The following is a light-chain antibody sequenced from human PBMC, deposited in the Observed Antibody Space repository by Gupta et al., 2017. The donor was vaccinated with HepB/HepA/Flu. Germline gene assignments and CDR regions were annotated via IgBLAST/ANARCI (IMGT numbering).Light chain of an antibody. CDR3: QQYVSSPVT. CDR2: DAS. CDR1: QSVSSSY. J-gene: IGKJ5*01. Sequence: EIVLTQSPGTLSLSPGERATLSCRASQSVSSSYLAWYQQRPGQAPRLRIYDASSRATGIPDRFSGSGSGTDFTLTISRREPEYFAVYYCQQYVSSPVTFGQGTRLEI. V-gene: IGKV3-20*01.